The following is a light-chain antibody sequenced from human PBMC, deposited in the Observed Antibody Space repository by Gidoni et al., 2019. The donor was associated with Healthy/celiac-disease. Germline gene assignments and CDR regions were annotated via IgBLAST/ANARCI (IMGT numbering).Light chain of an antibody. CDR1: SSNIWAGYV. Sequence: QSVLTQPPSVSGAPGQRVTISCTGSSSNIWAGYVVHWYQQLPGTAPKLLIYGNSNRPSGVPDRFSGSKSGTSASLAITGLQAEDEADYYCQSYDSSLSGVVFGGGTKLTVL. CDR3: QSYDSSLSGVV. V-gene: IGLV1-40*01. CDR2: GNS. J-gene: IGLJ2*01.